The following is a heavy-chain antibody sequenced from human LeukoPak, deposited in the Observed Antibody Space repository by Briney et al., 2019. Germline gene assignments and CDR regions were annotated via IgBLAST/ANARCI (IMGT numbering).Heavy chain of an antibody. J-gene: IGHJ4*02. Sequence: GRSLRLSCAASGFTFSSYAMHWVRQAPGKGLEWVAVISYNGSNKYYADSVKGRFTISRDNSKNTLYLQMNSLRAEDTAVYYCARDLHCSGGSCYSDYFDYWGQGTLVTVSS. CDR3: ARDLHCSGGSCYSDYFDY. V-gene: IGHV3-30-3*01. CDR1: GFTFSSYA. D-gene: IGHD2-15*01. CDR2: ISYNGSNK.